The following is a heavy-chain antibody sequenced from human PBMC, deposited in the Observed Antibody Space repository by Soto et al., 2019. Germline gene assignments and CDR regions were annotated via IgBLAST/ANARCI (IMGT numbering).Heavy chain of an antibody. J-gene: IGHJ4*02. CDR3: ATSQKGYNWNYFDH. Sequence: SETLSLTCAVSGASISGSYYYWAWLRQSPGKGPEWIGSVFYTGFTSYNPSLESRVSVSVDTSKSQFSLQLSAVTAADTAVYYCATSQKGYNWNYFDHWGQGALVTVSS. D-gene: IGHD1-20*01. V-gene: IGHV4-39*01. CDR1: GASISGSYYY. CDR2: VFYTGFT.